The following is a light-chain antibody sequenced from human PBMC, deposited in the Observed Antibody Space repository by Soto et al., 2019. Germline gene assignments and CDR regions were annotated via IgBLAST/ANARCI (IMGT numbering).Light chain of an antibody. J-gene: IGLJ1*01. CDR2: EVT. V-gene: IGLV2-14*01. CDR3: GSYTYTYVRI. Sequence: QSVLTQPASVSGSPGQSITISCTGTSSDVGRYNYVSWYQQYPGRAPKLIIYEVTNRPSGVSDRFSGSKSGNVASLTISGLQAADEADYYCGSYTYTYVRILGTGTKVTVL. CDR1: SSDVGRYNY.